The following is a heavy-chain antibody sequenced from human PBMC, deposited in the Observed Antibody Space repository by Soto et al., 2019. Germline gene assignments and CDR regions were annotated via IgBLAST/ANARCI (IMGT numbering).Heavy chain of an antibody. V-gene: IGHV1-69*01. CDR2: IIPIFGTA. D-gene: IGHD3-10*01. Sequence: IIPIFGTANYAQKFQGRVTITADESTSTAYMELSSLRSEDTAVYYCARGLYGSGSYFSNWFDPWGQGTLVTVSS. J-gene: IGHJ5*02. CDR3: ARGLYGSGSYFSNWFDP.